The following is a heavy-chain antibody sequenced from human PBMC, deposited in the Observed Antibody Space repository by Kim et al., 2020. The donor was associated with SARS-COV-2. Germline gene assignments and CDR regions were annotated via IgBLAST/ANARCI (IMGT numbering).Heavy chain of an antibody. V-gene: IGHV3-21*01. D-gene: IGHD4-17*01. CDR3: ARERHDYGGPLDY. CDR2: ISSSSSYI. J-gene: IGHJ4*02. CDR1: GFTFSSYS. Sequence: GGSLRLSCAASGFTFSSYSINWVRQAPGKGLEWVSSISSSSSYIYYADSVKGRFTISRDNAKNSLYLQMNSLRAEDTAVYYCARERHDYGGPLDYWGQGTLFTVS.